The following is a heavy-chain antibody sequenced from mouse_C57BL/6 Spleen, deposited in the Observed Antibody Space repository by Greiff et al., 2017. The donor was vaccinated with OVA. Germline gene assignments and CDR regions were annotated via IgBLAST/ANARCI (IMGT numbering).Heavy chain of an antibody. V-gene: IGHV3-6*01. CDR2: ISYDGSN. CDR3: AGGAMDY. Sequence: ESGPGLVKPSQSLSLTCSVTGYSITSGYYWNWIRQFPGNKLEWMGYISYDGSNNYNPSLKNRISITRYTSKNQFFLKLNSVTTEDTATYYCAGGAMDYWGQGTSVTVSS. CDR1: GYSITSGYY. J-gene: IGHJ4*01.